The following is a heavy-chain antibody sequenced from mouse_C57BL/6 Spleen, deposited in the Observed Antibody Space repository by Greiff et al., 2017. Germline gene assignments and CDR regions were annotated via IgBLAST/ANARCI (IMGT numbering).Heavy chain of an antibody. CDR3: ARGGYYSAFYAMDY. V-gene: IGHV1-55*01. CDR2: IYPGRGST. D-gene: IGHD1-1*01. Sequence: QVQLQQPGAELVKPGASVKMSCKASGYTFTSYWITWVKQRPGQGLEWIGDIYPGRGSTNYNEKFKSKATLTVDTSSSTAYMQLRSLTSEDSAVYYCARGGYYSAFYAMDYWGQGTSVTVSS. CDR1: GYTFTSYW. J-gene: IGHJ4*01.